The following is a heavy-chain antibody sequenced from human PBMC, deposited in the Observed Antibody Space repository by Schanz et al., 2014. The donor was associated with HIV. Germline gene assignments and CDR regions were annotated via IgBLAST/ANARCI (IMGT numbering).Heavy chain of an antibody. V-gene: IGHV3-21*01. J-gene: IGHJ4*02. CDR1: GFTFSSFS. Sequence: EVQLVESGGGLVKPGGSLRLSCAASGFTFSSFSMNWVRQAPGKGLEWVSSISSTGGYIYYADSVRGRFTISRDSAKNTLHLQMNSLRVEDTAVYFCARGLVTWGQGTLVTVSS. CDR2: ISSTGGYI. D-gene: IGHD2-21*02. CDR3: ARGLVT.